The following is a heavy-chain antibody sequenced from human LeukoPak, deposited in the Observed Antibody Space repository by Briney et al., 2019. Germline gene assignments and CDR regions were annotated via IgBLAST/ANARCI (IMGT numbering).Heavy chain of an antibody. CDR2: INPNSGGT. V-gene: IGHV1-2*02. CDR1: GYTFTGYY. Sequence: ASVKISCKASGYTFTGYYMHWVRQAPGQGLEWMGWINPNSGGTNYAQKFQGRVTMTRDTSISTAYMELSRLRSDDTAVYYCARDLPYSGYDSGGQNDYWGQGTLVTVSS. J-gene: IGHJ4*02. CDR3: ARDLPYSGYDSGGQNDY. D-gene: IGHD5-12*01.